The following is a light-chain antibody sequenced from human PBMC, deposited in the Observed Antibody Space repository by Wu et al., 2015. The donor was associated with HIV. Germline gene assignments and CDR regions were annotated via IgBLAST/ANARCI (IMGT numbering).Light chain of an antibody. Sequence: DIQMTQSPSSLSASVGDRVTITCRASQSISSYLNWYQQKPGKAPKLLIYAASSLQSGVPSRFSGSGSGTDFTLIISSLRPEDFATYYCQQSYSTPYSFGQGTKARRSN. CDR1: QSISSY. V-gene: IGKV1-39*01. CDR2: AAS. CDR3: QQSYSTPYS. J-gene: IGKJ2*03.